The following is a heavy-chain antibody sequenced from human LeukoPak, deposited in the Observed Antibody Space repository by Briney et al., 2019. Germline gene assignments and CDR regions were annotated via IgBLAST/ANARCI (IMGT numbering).Heavy chain of an antibody. V-gene: IGHV4-59*01. CDR1: GVSTTHYY. CDR2: IYYNGPT. D-gene: IGHD3-16*01. J-gene: IGHJ4*02. Sequence: SETLCLTCTVSGVSTTHYYWSWIRQSPGQGLEWIGYIYYNGPTKYNPSLESRVTILLDTSRNQFSLTLTSATAADTAVYYCARGYIWGTYPVRGPLDYWGQGILVTVSS. CDR3: ARGYIWGTYPVRGPLDY.